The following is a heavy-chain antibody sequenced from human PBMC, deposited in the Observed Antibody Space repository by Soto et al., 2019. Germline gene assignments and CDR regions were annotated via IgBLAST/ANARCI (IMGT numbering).Heavy chain of an antibody. CDR1: GYTFTSYA. CDR3: ARIAVAGTILNWFDP. Sequence: ASVKVSCKASGYTFTSYAMHWVRQAPGQRLEWMGWINAGNGNTKYSQKFQGRVTITRDTSASTAYMELSSLRSEDTAVYYCARIAVAGTILNWFDPWGQGTLVIVSS. D-gene: IGHD6-19*01. V-gene: IGHV1-3*01. J-gene: IGHJ5*02. CDR2: INAGNGNT.